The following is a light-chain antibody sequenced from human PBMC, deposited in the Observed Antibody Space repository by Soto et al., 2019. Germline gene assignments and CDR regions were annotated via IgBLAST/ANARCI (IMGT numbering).Light chain of an antibody. V-gene: IGKV3-15*01. Sequence: DIVMTQSPATLSVSPGERATLSCRASLTVSTNLAWYQQKPGQAPRLLIYYASTRATGIPARFSGSGSVKEFTLTINSVQSEDSAVYYCQQYNNWPPGATFGPGTKV. CDR2: YAS. J-gene: IGKJ3*01. CDR1: LTVSTN. CDR3: QQYNNWPPGAT.